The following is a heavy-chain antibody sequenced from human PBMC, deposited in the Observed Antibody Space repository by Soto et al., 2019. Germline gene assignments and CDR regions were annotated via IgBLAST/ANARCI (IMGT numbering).Heavy chain of an antibody. D-gene: IGHD5-18*01. V-gene: IGHV3-74*01. CDR1: GFTFSSYW. CDR3: ARGDGDRYDGHGYLGRH. CDR2: IKSDGSGT. Sequence: EVQLVESGGDLVQPGESLTLSCAASGFTFSSYWMHWVRQAPGKGLVWVSRIKSDGSGTYYADSVKGRITISRDNAKNKLYLQMNSLRVEDTAVYFCARGDGDRYDGHGYLGRHWGQGTLGTVSS. J-gene: IGHJ4*02.